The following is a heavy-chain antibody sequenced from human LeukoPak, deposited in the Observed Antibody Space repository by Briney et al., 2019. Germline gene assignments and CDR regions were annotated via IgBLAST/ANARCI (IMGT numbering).Heavy chain of an antibody. CDR2: INHSGST. CDR1: GGSFSGDY. Sequence: PSETLSLTCAVYGGSFSGDYWSRIRQPPGKGLEWIGEINHSGSTNYNPSLKSRVTISVDTSKNQFSLKLSSVTAADSAVYYCARHPGYSGYDLSYYYYGLDVWGQGTTVTVSS. D-gene: IGHD5-12*01. CDR3: ARHPGYSGYDLSYYYYGLDV. V-gene: IGHV4-34*01. J-gene: IGHJ6*02.